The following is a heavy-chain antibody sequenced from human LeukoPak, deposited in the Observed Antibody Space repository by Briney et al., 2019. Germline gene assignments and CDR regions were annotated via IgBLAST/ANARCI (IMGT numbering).Heavy chain of an antibody. CDR3: ARESDKHYDFWSGYLALDY. CDR1: GFTFSDYY. CDR2: ISSSGSTI. J-gene: IGHJ4*02. Sequence: PGGSLRLSCAASGFTFSDYYMSWIRQAPGKGLEWVSYISSSGSTIYYADSVKGRFTISRDDARNSLSLQMDSLRAEDTAVYYCARESDKHYDFWSGYLALDYWGQGTLVTVSS. D-gene: IGHD3-3*01. V-gene: IGHV3-11*04.